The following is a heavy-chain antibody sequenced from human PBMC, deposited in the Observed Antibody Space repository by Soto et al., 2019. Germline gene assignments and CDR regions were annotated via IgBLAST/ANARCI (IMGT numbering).Heavy chain of an antibody. J-gene: IGHJ6*02. CDR2: ISAYNGNT. CDR1: GYTFTSYG. V-gene: IGHV1-18*01. CDR3: ARDGAITMVRGVSPPIYYYYGMDV. D-gene: IGHD3-10*01. Sequence: ASVKVSCKASGYTFTSYGISWVRQAPGQGLEWMGWISAYNGNTNYAQELQGRVTMTTDTSTSTAYMELRSLRSDDTAVYYCARDGAITMVRGVSPPIYYYYGMDVWGPGTTVTV.